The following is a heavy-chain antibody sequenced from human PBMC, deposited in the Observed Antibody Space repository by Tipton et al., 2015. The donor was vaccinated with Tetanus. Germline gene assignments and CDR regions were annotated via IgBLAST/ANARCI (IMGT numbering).Heavy chain of an antibody. D-gene: IGHD3-22*01. CDR2: IDPNSGGT. V-gene: IGHV1-2*02. CDR1: GYTFTGYY. Sequence: QLVQSGAEVKKPGASVKVSCKASGYTFTGYYIYWVRQAPGQGLEWMGWIDPNSGGTVYAQKFQGRVTMTRDTSISTAYMELRSLGSDDTAVYYCARDRGDYSYYGMDVWGPGTTVTVS. J-gene: IGHJ6*02. CDR3: ARDRGDYSYYGMDV.